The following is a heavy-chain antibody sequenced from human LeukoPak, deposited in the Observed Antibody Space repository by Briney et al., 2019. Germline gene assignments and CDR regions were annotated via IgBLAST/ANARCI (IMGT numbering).Heavy chain of an antibody. J-gene: IGHJ3*02. CDR2: IIPIFGTA. CDR1: GGTFSSYA. D-gene: IGHD3-9*01. CDR3: ARGGDILTGIDAFDI. V-gene: IGHV1-69*13. Sequence: SVKVSCKASGGTFSSYAISWVRQAPGQGLEWMGGIIPIFGTANYAQKFQGRVTITADESTSTAYMELSSLRSEDTAVYYCARGGDILTGIDAFDIWGQGTMVTVSS.